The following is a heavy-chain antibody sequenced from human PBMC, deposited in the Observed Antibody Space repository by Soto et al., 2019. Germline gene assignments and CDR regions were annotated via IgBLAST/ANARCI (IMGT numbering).Heavy chain of an antibody. D-gene: IGHD3-3*01. CDR2: IYHSGST. CDR3: VTSLNYDFWRDGGRHYYFDY. V-gene: IGHV4-30-2*01. Sequence: LSLTCAVSGGSISSGGYSWSWIRQPPGKGLEWIGYIYHSGSTNYNPSLKNRVTISVDKSNNQFSLRLSSVTAADTAVYFCVTSLNYDFWRDGGRHYYFDYWGQGTLVTVSS. CDR1: GGSISSGGYS. J-gene: IGHJ4*02.